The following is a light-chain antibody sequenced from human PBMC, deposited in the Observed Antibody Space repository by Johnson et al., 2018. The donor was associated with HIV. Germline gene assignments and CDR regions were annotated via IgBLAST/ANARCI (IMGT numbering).Light chain of an antibody. CDR3: GTWDSRLRAS. CDR2: DNN. CDR1: SSNIGNNY. V-gene: IGLV1-51*01. J-gene: IGLJ1*01. Sequence: QSVLTQPPSVSAAPGQKVTISCSGSSSNIGNNYVSWYQQLPGTAPKLLIYDNNKRPSGIPDRFSGSKSGTSATLGITGLQTGDEADYYCGTWDSRLRASFGTGTKVTVL.